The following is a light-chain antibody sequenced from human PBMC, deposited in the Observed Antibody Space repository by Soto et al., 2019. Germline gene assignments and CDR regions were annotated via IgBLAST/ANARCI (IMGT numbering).Light chain of an antibody. J-gene: IGLJ1*01. V-gene: IGLV2-14*03. CDR1: SSDVGGYNS. CDR3: NSYTSSNTRD. CDR2: DVS. Sequence: QPALTQPASVSGSPGQSITISCTGTSSDVGGYNSVSWYQQHPGKAPKLMIYDVSNRPSGVSDRFSGSKSGNSASLTISGLQAEDEADYYCNSYTSSNTRDFGTGTKVTV.